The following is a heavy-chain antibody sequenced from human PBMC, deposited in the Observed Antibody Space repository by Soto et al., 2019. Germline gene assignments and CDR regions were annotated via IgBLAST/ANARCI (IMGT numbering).Heavy chain of an antibody. Sequence: PGGSLRLSCAASGFTFSSYAMSWVLQAPGKGLEWVSAISGSGGSTYYADSVKGRFTISRDNSKNTLYLQMNSLRAEDTAVYYCAKDLLRFLEWFFDPWGQGTLVTVSS. CDR3: AKDLLRFLEWFFDP. V-gene: IGHV3-23*01. CDR1: GFTFSSYA. CDR2: ISGSGGST. D-gene: IGHD3-3*01. J-gene: IGHJ5*02.